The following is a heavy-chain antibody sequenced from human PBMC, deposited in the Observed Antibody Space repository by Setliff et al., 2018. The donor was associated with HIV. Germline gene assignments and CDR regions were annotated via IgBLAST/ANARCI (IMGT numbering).Heavy chain of an antibody. CDR3: ARGEQDFYDSSGYYSYYFDH. J-gene: IGHJ4*02. CDR1: GGTFSSYA. D-gene: IGHD3-22*01. V-gene: IGHV1-69*13. CDR2: IIPIFGTA. Sequence: SVKVSCKASGGTFSSYAISWVRQAPGQGLEWMGGIIPIFGTANNAQKFQGRLTITADESTTTTYMELSSLTSEDTAVYFCARGEQDFYDSSGYYSYYFDHWGQGTLVTVSS.